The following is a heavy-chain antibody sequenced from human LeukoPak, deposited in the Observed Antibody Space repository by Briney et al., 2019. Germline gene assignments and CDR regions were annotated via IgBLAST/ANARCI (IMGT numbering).Heavy chain of an antibody. D-gene: IGHD1-7*01. V-gene: IGHV1-46*01. J-gene: IGHJ5*02. CDR1: GYTFTSYY. Sequence: GASVKVSCKASGYTFTSYYMHWVRQAPGQGLEWMGIIDPSGGSTSYAQKFQGRVTMTRDTSTSTVYMELSSLRSEDTAVYYCAREITGTTFIWSWFDPWGQGTLVTVSS. CDR3: AREITGTTFIWSWFDP. CDR2: IDPSGGST.